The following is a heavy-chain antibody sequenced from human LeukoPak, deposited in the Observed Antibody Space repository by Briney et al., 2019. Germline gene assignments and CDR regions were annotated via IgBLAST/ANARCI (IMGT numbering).Heavy chain of an antibody. CDR1: GGSIRSYY. CDR3: ARESRYGDYVKY. CDR2: IYTSGST. D-gene: IGHD4-17*01. Sequence: SETLSLTCTVSGGSIRSYYWSWIRQPAGKGLEWIGRIYTSGSTNYNPSLKSRVTMSVDTSKNQFSLKLSSVTAADTAVYYCARESRYGDYVKYWGQGTLVTVSS. J-gene: IGHJ4*02. V-gene: IGHV4-4*07.